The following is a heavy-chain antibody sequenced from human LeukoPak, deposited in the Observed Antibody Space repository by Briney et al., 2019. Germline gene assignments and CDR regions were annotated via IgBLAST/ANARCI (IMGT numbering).Heavy chain of an antibody. D-gene: IGHD3-22*01. CDR2: INHSGST. CDR3: ASVKDSYYYDSSGYCGQNWFDP. J-gene: IGHJ5*02. CDR1: GGSFSGYY. Sequence: SETLSLTCAVYGGSFSGYYWSWIRQPPGKGLEWIGEINHSGSTNYNPSLKSRVTISVDTSKNQFSLKLSSVTAADTAVYYCASVKDSYYYDSSGYCGQNWFDPWGQGTLVTVSS. V-gene: IGHV4-34*01.